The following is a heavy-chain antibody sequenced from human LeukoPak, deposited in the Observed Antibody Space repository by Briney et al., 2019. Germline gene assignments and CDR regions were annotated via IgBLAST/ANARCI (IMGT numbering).Heavy chain of an antibody. CDR3: ARDWFVG. CDR2: INSGGTII. J-gene: IGHJ4*02. CDR1: GFTFSSNE. Sequence: HPGGSLRLSCAASGFTFSSNEMNWVRQAPGKGLEWVSYINSGGTIIYYADSVRGRFTISRGNAKNSLYLQMNSLRAEDTAVYYCARDWFVGWGQGTLVIVSS. D-gene: IGHD3-9*01. V-gene: IGHV3-48*03.